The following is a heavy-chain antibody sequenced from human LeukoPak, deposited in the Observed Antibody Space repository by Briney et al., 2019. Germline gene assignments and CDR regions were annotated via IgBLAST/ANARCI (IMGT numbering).Heavy chain of an antibody. CDR1: GGTFSSYA. CDR3: ARGGVAAAGTEGEGDYYYYYYMDV. Sequence: SVKVSCKASGGTFSSYAISWVRQAPGQELEWMGGIIPIFGTANYAQKFQGRVTITADESTSTAYMELSSLRSDDTAVYYCARGGVAAAGTEGEGDYYYYYYMDVWGKGTTVTVSS. D-gene: IGHD6-13*01. CDR2: IIPIFGTA. J-gene: IGHJ6*03. V-gene: IGHV1-69*13.